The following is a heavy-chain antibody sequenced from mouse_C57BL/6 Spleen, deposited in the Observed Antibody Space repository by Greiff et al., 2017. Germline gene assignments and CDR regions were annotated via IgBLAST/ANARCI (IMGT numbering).Heavy chain of an antibody. J-gene: IGHJ2*01. CDR3: ARYQTGRYFDY. CDR1: GYTFTSYW. D-gene: IGHD4-1*01. V-gene: IGHV1-64*01. CDR2: IHPNSGST. Sequence: QVQLKQPGAELVKPGASVKLSCKASGYTFTSYWMHWVKQRPGQGLEWIGMIHPNSGSTNYNEKFKSKATLTVDKSSSTAYMQLSSLTSEDSAVYYCARYQTGRYFDYWGQGTTLTVSS.